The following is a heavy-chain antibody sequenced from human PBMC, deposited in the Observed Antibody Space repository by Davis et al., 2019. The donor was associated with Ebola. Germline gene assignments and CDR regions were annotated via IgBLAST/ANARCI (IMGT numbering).Heavy chain of an antibody. Sequence: PGGSLRLSCAGSGFTFSTYAMTWVRQAPGKGLEWVSRISGSGGDPHYADSVKGRFTISRDNSKNTLYLQMNSLRAEDTALYYCASGISQGYWGQGTLVTVSS. J-gene: IGHJ4*02. D-gene: IGHD2-15*01. CDR2: ISGSGGDP. CDR1: GFTFSTYA. CDR3: ASGISQGY. V-gene: IGHV3-23*01.